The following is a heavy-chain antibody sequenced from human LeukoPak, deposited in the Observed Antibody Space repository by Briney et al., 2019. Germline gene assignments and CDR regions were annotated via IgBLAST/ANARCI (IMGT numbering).Heavy chain of an antibody. V-gene: IGHV1-69*04. D-gene: IGHD3-16*01. CDR1: GGTFSSYA. CDR3: AKDGLWVPDGFNI. Sequence: GASVKVSCKASGGTFSSYAISWVRQAPGQGLEWMGRIIPILGIANYAQKFQGRVTITADKSTSTAYMELRSLRSDDTAVYYCAKDGLWVPDGFNIWGQGTMVTVSS. J-gene: IGHJ3*02. CDR2: IIPILGIA.